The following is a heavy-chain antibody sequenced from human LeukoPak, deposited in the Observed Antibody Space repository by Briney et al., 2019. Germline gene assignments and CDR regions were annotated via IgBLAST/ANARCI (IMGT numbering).Heavy chain of an antibody. CDR3: ARDMTGGIWARATSFDH. V-gene: IGHV1-2*02. Sequence: ASVKVSCKASGYTFINHAISWLRQAPGQGPEWMGWINPDSGGSEYGQKFQGRVTFTSDTSSTTIYMEVRSLKSDDTAVYYCARDMTGGIWARATSFDHWGRGTLVTVSS. CDR2: INPDSGGS. CDR1: GYTFINHA. D-gene: IGHD1-14*01. J-gene: IGHJ4*02.